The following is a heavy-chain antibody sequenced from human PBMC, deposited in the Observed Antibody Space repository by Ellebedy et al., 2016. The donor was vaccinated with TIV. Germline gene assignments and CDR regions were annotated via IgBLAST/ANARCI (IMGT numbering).Heavy chain of an antibody. CDR1: GFTFSSYW. J-gene: IGHJ2*01. V-gene: IGHV3-74*01. D-gene: IGHD2-21*02. CDR2: INSDGSSP. CDR3: ARGYCGGDCYWWYFDL. Sequence: PGGSLRLSCAASGFTFSSYWMHWVRQGPGKGLVWVSRINSDGSSPGYADSVKGRFTISRDNAKNTLYLQMNSLRAEDTAVYYCARGYCGGDCYWWYFDLWGRGTLVTVSS.